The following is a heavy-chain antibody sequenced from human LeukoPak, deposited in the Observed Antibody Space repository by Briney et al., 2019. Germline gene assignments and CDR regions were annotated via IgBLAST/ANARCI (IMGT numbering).Heavy chain of an antibody. CDR3: ARDWNVWYFDY. CDR2: ISGSGGTT. Sequence: PGGSLRLSCAASGFTFSSYALRWVRQAPGKGLEWVSAISGSGGTTYYADSVKGRFTISNDNSKNTLYLQMDSLRAEDTAVYYCARDWNVWYFDYWGQGTLVTVSS. J-gene: IGHJ4*02. V-gene: IGHV3-23*01. CDR1: GFTFSSYA. D-gene: IGHD1-1*01.